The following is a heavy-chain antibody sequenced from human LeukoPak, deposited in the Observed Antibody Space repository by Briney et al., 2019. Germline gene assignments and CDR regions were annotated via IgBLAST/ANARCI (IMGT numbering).Heavy chain of an antibody. CDR1: GGTISTYS. CDR3: AREGDGGGAGPTNWFDP. J-gene: IGHJ5*02. Sequence: SVKVSCKASGGTISTYSFSWVRQAPGQGLEWMGGIIPSFGATNYAQRFQGRATITADESTSTVYMELTRLKSDDTAVYFCAREGDGGGAGPTNWFDPWGQGTLVTVSS. D-gene: IGHD1-26*01. V-gene: IGHV1-69*13. CDR2: IIPSFGAT.